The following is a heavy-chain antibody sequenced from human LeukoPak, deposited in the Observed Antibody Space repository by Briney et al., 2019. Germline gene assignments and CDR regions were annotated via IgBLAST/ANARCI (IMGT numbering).Heavy chain of an antibody. D-gene: IGHD4-17*01. CDR2: ISGSGSTI. CDR3: ARDLDYGVYAGY. V-gene: IGHV3-11*01. CDR1: GFTFSDYY. J-gene: IGHJ4*02. Sequence: PGGSVRLSCAASGFTFSDYYMSWIRQAPGKGLEWVSYISGSGSTIYYADSVKGRFTISRDNAKNSLYLQMNSLRAEDTAVYYCARDLDYGVYAGYWGQGTLVTVSS.